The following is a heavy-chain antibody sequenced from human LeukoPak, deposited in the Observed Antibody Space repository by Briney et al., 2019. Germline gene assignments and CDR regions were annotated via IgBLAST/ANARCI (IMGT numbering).Heavy chain of an antibody. CDR1: GGTFSSYA. Sequence: SVKVSCKASGGTFSSYAISWVRQAPGQGLEWMGGIIPIFGTANYAQKFQGRVTITADKSTSTAYMELSSLRSDDTAVYYCARAPRYCSGGSCYFVDYWGQGTLVTVSS. CDR3: ARAPRYCSGGSCYFVDY. J-gene: IGHJ4*02. V-gene: IGHV1-69*06. CDR2: IIPIFGTA. D-gene: IGHD2-15*01.